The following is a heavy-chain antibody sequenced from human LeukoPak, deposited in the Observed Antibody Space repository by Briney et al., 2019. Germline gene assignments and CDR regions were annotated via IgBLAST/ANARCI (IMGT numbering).Heavy chain of an antibody. J-gene: IGHJ5*02. D-gene: IGHD2-2*01. CDR1: GGSFSGYY. CDR2: INHSGST. V-gene: IGHV4-34*01. Sequence: PSETLSLTCAVYGGSFSGYYWSWIRQPPGKGLEWIGEINHSGSTNYNPSLKSRVTISVDTSKNQFSLKLSSVTAADTAVYYCARRVGTIVVVPAAKQGNWFDPWGQGTLVTVSS. CDR3: ARRVGTIVVVPAAKQGNWFDP.